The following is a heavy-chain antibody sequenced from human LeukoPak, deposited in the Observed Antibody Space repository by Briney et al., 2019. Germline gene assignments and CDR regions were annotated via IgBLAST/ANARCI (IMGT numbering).Heavy chain of an antibody. CDR1: GGSISSSGYY. Sequence: PSETLSLTCTVSGGSISSSGYYWGWIRQPPGKGLEGMGTLYDSGRTAHNPSLRSRITISVDTSKNQFSLNLSSVTAADTAVYYCARDESRQLVREFDYWGQGTLVTVSS. CDR2: LYDSGRT. CDR3: ARDESRQLVREFDY. D-gene: IGHD6-13*01. J-gene: IGHJ4*02. V-gene: IGHV4-39*01.